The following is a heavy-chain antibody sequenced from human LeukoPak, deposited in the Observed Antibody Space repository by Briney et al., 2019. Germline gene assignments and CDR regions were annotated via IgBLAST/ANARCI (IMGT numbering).Heavy chain of an antibody. CDR2: INPNSGGT. J-gene: IGHJ5*02. V-gene: IGHV1-2*02. CDR3: ARAVTTAAIGSTYNFFDP. Sequence: ASVKVSCKASGYTFTGYYIHWVRQAPGQGLEWMGWINPNSGGTNYAQKFQGRVTMTRDTSISTAYMELSRLRSDDTAVYYCARAVTTAAIGSTYNFFDPWGQGTLVIVSS. D-gene: IGHD4-17*01. CDR1: GYTFTGYY.